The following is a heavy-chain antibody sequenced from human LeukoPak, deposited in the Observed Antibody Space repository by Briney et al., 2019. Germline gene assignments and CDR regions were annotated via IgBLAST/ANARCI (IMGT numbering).Heavy chain of an antibody. D-gene: IGHD3-16*01. CDR1: GGSFSGYY. Sequence: SETLSLTCAVYGGSFSGYYWSWIRQPPGKGLEWIGEINHSGSTNYNPSLKSRVTISVDTSKNQFSLKLSSVTAADTAVYYCARGYGGPRSYYFDYWGQGTLVTVSS. J-gene: IGHJ4*02. V-gene: IGHV4-34*01. CDR2: INHSGST. CDR3: ARGYGGPRSYYFDY.